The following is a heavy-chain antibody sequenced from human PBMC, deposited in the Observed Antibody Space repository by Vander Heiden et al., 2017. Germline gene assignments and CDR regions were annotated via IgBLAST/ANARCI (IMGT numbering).Heavy chain of an antibody. D-gene: IGHD4-17*01. CDR2: IFSNDER. V-gene: IGHV2-26*01. CDR1: GFSLGSAEMG. CDR3: ARMSVTPVPTPWGYYYGMDV. Sequence: QVTLKESGPVLVKPTETLTLTCTVSGFSLGSAEMGVSWIRQPPGKDLEWLAHIFSNDERSYSTSLKSRLTISKDTSKSQVVLTMTNMDPVDTGTYYCARMSVTPVPTPWGYYYGMDVWGQGTTVTVSS. J-gene: IGHJ6*02.